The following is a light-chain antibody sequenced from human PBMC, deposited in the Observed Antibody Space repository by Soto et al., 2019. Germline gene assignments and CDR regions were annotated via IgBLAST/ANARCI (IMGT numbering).Light chain of an antibody. CDR1: PGISNY. J-gene: IGKJ1*01. CDR3: QKDNSAPWT. Sequence: DIQMTQSPSSLSASVGDRATITCRASPGISNYLAWYQQKPGTVPKLLISAASTLQTGVPSRFSGGGSGTDFTLTISSLQPEDVATYYCQKDNSAPWTFGQGTKVDIK. V-gene: IGKV1-27*01. CDR2: AAS.